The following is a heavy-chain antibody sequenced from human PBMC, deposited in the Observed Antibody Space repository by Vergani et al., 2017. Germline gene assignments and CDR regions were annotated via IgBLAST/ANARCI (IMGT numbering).Heavy chain of an antibody. V-gene: IGHV4-39*01. CDR2: IYDSRNN. Sequence: QLQLQESGPRLVKPSETLSLTCSLSGMSISNNNYYWGWIRPPPGKGLEWLGSIYDSRNNNYSPSLKSRVSISVDTSKNQFSLNLTSVTAADTAVYYCARHLRQLARNDVFDIWGHGTLVTVSS. CDR3: ARHLRQLARNDVFDI. CDR1: GMSISNNNYY. D-gene: IGHD6-6*01. J-gene: IGHJ3*02.